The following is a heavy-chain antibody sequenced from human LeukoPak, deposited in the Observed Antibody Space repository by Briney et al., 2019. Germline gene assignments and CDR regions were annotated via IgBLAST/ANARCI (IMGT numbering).Heavy chain of an antibody. J-gene: IGHJ4*02. CDR2: INPVSGGT. CDR3: ARDRSRVLDY. D-gene: IGHD3-3*01. CDR1: GFTFTDYY. Sequence: ASVKVSCKASGFTFTDYYMHWVRQAPRQGPEWMGWINPVSGGTDFAQKFQGRVTFSRDLSITTVYMDLRRLRFDDTAVYYCARDRSRVLDYWGQGTVVTVSP. V-gene: IGHV1-2*02.